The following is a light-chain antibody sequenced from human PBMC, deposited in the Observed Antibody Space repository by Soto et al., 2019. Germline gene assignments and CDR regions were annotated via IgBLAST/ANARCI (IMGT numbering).Light chain of an antibody. CDR2: AAS. CDR1: QSISSY. Sequence: DIQMTQSPSSLSASLGDRVAITCRASQSISSYLNWYQQKPGKAPKVLIYAASNLQSGVPSRFSGIGSGTDFALTISSLQPEDFATYYCQQGYSTPSTFGQGTRLEIK. V-gene: IGKV1-39*01. CDR3: QQGYSTPST. J-gene: IGKJ5*01.